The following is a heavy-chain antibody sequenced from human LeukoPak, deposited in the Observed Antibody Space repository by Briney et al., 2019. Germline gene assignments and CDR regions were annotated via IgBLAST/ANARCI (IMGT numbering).Heavy chain of an antibody. Sequence: AGGALRLSCAASGFTFSSYAMSWVRQAPGKGLEWVSAISGSGGSTYYADSVKGRFTISRDNAKNSLYLQMNSLRAEDTAVYYCARELRQAFNIWGQGSMVTVSS. CDR3: ARELRQAFNI. CDR1: GFTFSSYA. J-gene: IGHJ3*02. CDR2: ISGSGGST. D-gene: IGHD4-17*01. V-gene: IGHV3-23*01.